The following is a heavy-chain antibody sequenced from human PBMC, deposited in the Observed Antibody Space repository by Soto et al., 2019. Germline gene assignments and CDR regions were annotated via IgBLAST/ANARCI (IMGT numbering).Heavy chain of an antibody. CDR3: ARGRPMHFDWLFHFDY. Sequence: GSVKVCGRACGYPLTSNAMHWVRQAPGQRLEWMGWINAGNGNRKYSQKFQGRVTITRDTSASTAYMELSSLRSEDTAVYYCARGRPMHFDWLFHFDYWGQGTMVTVSS. J-gene: IGHJ4*02. V-gene: IGHV1-3*01. D-gene: IGHD3-9*01. CDR2: INAGNGNR. CDR1: GYPLTSNA.